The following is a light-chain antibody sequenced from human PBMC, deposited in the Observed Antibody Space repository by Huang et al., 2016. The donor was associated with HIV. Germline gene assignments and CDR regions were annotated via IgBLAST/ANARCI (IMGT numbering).Light chain of an antibody. V-gene: IGKV3-15*01. CDR1: QSVKNN. CDR3: HQYNDWPRT. CDR2: GAS. Sequence: EIVMTQSPATLPVSPGERATLSCRARQSVKNNLAWYQKKPGQAPRLVVYGASTRATGIPPRVSGSGSGTNCTLTIHSVQSEDFAVYFCHQYNDWPRTFGQGTKVEVK. J-gene: IGKJ1*01.